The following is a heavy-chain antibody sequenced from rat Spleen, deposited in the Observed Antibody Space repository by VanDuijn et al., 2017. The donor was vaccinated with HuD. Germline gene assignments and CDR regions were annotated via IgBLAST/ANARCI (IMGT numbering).Heavy chain of an antibody. J-gene: IGHJ2*01. CDR1: GFTFSNYD. V-gene: IGHV5-25*01. CDR2: ISPSGGST. CDR3: ARVYNDYFDY. Sequence: EVQLVESGGGLVQPGRSLKLSCAASGFTFSNYDMAWVRQAPTKGLEWVASISPSGGSTYYRDSVKGRFTVSRDNAKSTLYLQMDSLRSEDTATYYCARVYNDYFDYWGQGVMVTVSS. D-gene: IGHD4-6*01.